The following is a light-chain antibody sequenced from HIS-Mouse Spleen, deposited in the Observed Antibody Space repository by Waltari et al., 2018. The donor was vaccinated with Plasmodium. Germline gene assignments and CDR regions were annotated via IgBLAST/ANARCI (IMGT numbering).Light chain of an antibody. CDR1: QSVSSSY. Sequence: EIVLTQSPGTLSLSPGERATLSCRASQSVSSSYLAWYQQKPGQAPRLLIYGASSRDTGIPDRFSGSGSGTEFTLTISSLQSEDFAVYYCQQYNNWSFTFGPGTKVDIK. CDR3: QQYNNWSFT. V-gene: IGKV3-20*01. J-gene: IGKJ3*01. CDR2: GAS.